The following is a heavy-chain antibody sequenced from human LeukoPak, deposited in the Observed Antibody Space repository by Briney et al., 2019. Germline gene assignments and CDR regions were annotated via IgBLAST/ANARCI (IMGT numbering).Heavy chain of an antibody. CDR2: IIPIFGTA. V-gene: IGHV1-69*05. CDR3: ARVGHSSSGPFDY. CDR1: GGTFSSYA. Sequence: SVKVSCKASGGTFSSYAISWVRQAPGQVLEWMGGIIPIFGTANYAQKFQGRVTITTDESTSTAYMELSSLRSEDTAVYYCARVGHSSSGPFDYWGQGTLVTVSS. J-gene: IGHJ4*02. D-gene: IGHD6-13*01.